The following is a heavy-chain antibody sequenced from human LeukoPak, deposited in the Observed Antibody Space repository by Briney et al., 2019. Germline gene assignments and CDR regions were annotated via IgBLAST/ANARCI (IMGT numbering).Heavy chain of an antibody. V-gene: IGHV3-43*01. J-gene: IGHJ5*02. CDR2: ISWDGGST. CDR1: GFTFDDYT. Sequence: GGSLRLSCAASGFTFDDYTMHWVRQAPGKGLEWVSLISWDGGSTYYADSVKGRFTISRDNAKNSLYLQMNSLRAEDTAVYYCARTGGVVVAAVNWFDPWGQGTLVTVSS. D-gene: IGHD2-15*01. CDR3: ARTGGVVVAAVNWFDP.